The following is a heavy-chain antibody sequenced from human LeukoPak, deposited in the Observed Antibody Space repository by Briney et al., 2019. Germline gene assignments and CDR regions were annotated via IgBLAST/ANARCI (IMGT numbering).Heavy chain of an antibody. J-gene: IGHJ4*02. Sequence: TGGSLRLSCAASGFTFSSYAMHWVRQAPGKGLEWVAVISYDGSNKYYADSVKGRFTISRDNSKNTLYLQMNSLRAEDTAVYYCARTWIQLWSAFDYWGQGTLVTVSS. CDR1: GFTFSSYA. D-gene: IGHD5-18*01. CDR3: ARTWIQLWSAFDY. CDR2: ISYDGSNK. V-gene: IGHV3-30-3*01.